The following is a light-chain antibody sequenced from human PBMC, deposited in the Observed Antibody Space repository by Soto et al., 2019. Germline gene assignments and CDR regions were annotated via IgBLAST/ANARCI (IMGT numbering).Light chain of an antibody. CDR3: QQYGSSRPFA. CDR1: QGVSRSY. V-gene: IGKV3-20*01. Sequence: EIVLTQSPGTLSLSPGERATLFCRASQGVSRSYFAWYQQKPGQAPRLLIYAASSRATGVPDRFSGSGSGTDFTLTISRLEPEDFAQYYCQQYGSSRPFAFGGGTKIEIK. CDR2: AAS. J-gene: IGKJ4*01.